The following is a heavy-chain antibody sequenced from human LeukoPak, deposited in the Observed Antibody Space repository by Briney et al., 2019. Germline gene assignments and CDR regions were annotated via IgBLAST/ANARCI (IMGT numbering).Heavy chain of an antibody. J-gene: IGHJ4*02. CDR2: ISWNSGSI. V-gene: IGHV3-9*01. CDR3: AKLEDTAMVFDY. CDR1: GFTFDDYA. D-gene: IGHD5-18*01. Sequence: PGGSLRLSCAASGFTFDDYAMHWVRQAPGKGLEWVSGISWNSGSIGYADSVKGRFTISRDNAKNSLYLQMNSLRAEDTALYYCAKLEDTAMVFDYWGQGTLVTVSS.